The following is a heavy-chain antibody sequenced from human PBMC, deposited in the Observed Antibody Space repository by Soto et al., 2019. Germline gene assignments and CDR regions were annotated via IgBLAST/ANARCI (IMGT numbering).Heavy chain of an antibody. CDR3: ARPFYCTGGSCYGSDY. J-gene: IGHJ4*02. CDR1: GYSFPTYW. CDR2: IYPGDSDI. V-gene: IGHV5-51*01. Sequence: GESLKISCKGSGYSFPTYWIAWVGQMPGKGLGGMGIIYPGDSDIRYSPSFKGHVTISADKSICTAYLQWSILEASDSAMYYCARPFYCTGGSCYGSDYWGQGTLVTVSS. D-gene: IGHD2-15*01.